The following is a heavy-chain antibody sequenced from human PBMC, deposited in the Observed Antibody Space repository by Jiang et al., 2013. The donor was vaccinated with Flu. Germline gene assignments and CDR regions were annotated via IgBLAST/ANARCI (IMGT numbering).Heavy chain of an antibody. CDR2: IYASDSDT. J-gene: IGHJ4*02. CDR3: ARVEGGLRANYFDY. Sequence: GAEVKKPGESLKISCKGSGYSFSNYWIGWVRQMPGKGLEWMGIIYASDSDTRYSPSFQGQVTISADKSINTAYLQWSSLKASDTALYYCARVEGGLRANYFDYWGQGTLVTVSS. V-gene: IGHV5-51*03. D-gene: IGHD3-16*01. CDR1: GYSFSNYW.